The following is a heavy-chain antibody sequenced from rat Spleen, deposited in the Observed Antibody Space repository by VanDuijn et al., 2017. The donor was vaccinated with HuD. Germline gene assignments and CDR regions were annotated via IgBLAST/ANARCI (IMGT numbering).Heavy chain of an antibody. CDR1: GFTFSSFP. Sequence: EVQVVESGGGLVQPGRSLKLSCAASGFTFSSFPMAWVRQAPKKGLEWVASISSGGGGIYYLDSVKGRFSISRDNAKSTLYLQMDSLRSEDTASYYCARHYGGYSEYVMDAWGQGASVTVSS. CDR3: ARHYGGYSEYVMDA. CDR2: ISSGGGGI. V-gene: IGHV5-25*01. D-gene: IGHD1-11*01. J-gene: IGHJ4*01.